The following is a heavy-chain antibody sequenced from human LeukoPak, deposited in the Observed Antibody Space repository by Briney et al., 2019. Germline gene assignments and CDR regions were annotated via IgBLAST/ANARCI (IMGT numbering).Heavy chain of an antibody. J-gene: IGHJ4*02. CDR1: GFTFSSYA. CDR2: ISGSGGST. CDR3: AKYYYDSSGYSGHFDY. V-gene: IGHV3-23*01. Sequence: GGSLRLSCAASGFTFSSYAMSWVRQAPGKGLEWVSAISGSGGSTYYADSVKGRFTISRDNSKNTLYLQMNSLRAEDTAVYYCAKYYYDSSGYSGHFDYWGQGTLVTVSS. D-gene: IGHD3-22*01.